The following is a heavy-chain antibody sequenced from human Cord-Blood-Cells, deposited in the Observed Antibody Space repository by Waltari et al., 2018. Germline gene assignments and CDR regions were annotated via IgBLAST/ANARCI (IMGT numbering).Heavy chain of an antibody. V-gene: IGHV4-34*01. J-gene: IGHJ4*02. Sequence: QVQLQQWGAGLLKPSETLSLTCAVYGGSFSGYYWSWIRQPPGKGLEWIGEINNSGSTNHNPSLKSRVTISVDTSKNQFSLKLSSVTAADTAVYYCARNHRWTYSLTNRFDYWGQGTLVTVSS. D-gene: IGHD2-21*01. CDR2: INNSGST. CDR1: GGSFSGYY. CDR3: ARNHRWTYSLTNRFDY.